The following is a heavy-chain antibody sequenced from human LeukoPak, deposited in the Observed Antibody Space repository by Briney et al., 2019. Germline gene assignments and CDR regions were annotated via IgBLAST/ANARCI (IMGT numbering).Heavy chain of an antibody. Sequence: GGSLRLSCTASEFTFSRFVMSWVRQAPGKGLEWVSYITSISSSTYYADFVKGRFTVSRDNAKNSLYLQMNSLTAEDTAIYYCARDFGDYRGYYYMDLWGKGTTVTVSS. CDR3: ARDFGDYRGYYYMDL. CDR1: EFTFSRFV. CDR2: ITSISSST. D-gene: IGHD4-17*01. J-gene: IGHJ6*03. V-gene: IGHV3-48*03.